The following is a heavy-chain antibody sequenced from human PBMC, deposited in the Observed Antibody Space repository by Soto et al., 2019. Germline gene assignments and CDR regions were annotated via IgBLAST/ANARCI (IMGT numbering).Heavy chain of an antibody. Sequence: SVKVSCKASGGTFGNSAISWVRQDPGQGLEWMGGIIPVFGTVNYAQKFEGRVTITADESTSTVFMEMSRLTSEDTAVYYCAREVDYYDSSGPGAFDIWGQGTMVTVSS. CDR3: AREVDYYDSSGPGAFDI. D-gene: IGHD3-22*01. V-gene: IGHV1-69*13. CDR2: IIPVFGTV. J-gene: IGHJ3*02. CDR1: GGTFGNSA.